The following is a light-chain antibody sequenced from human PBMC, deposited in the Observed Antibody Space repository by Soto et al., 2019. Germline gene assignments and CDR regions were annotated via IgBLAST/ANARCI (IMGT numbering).Light chain of an antibody. Sequence: EIVLTQSPGTLSLSPGERDTLSCRASQSVSSSYLAWYQQKPGQAPRLLIYGASSRATGIPDRFSGSGSGTAFTLTISRLEPEDFAVYYCQQYDSSPLTFGGGTKVEIK. CDR3: QQYDSSPLT. CDR2: GAS. J-gene: IGKJ4*01. CDR1: QSVSSSY. V-gene: IGKV3-20*01.